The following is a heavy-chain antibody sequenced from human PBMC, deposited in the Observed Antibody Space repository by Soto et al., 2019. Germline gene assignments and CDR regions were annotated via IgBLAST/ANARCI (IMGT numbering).Heavy chain of an antibody. Sequence: QVQLQESGPGLVKPSQTLSLTCAVSGGAIKSGDFCWSWIRQPPGKGLEFIGYICDSGTTYYNPSLKSRITLSVDTSSNHFSLGLNSVTAADTAIYYCARTKVVTYGGQFDPWGQGTLVIVSS. CDR3: ARTKVVTYGGQFDP. V-gene: IGHV4-30-4*01. CDR2: ICDSGTT. CDR1: GGAIKSGDFC. J-gene: IGHJ5*02. D-gene: IGHD2-21*02.